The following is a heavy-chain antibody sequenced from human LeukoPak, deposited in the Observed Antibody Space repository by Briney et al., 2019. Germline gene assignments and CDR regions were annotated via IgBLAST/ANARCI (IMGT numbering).Heavy chain of an antibody. V-gene: IGHV1-8*03. CDR1: GYTFTTYD. CDR3: ERVAGSIDY. D-gene: IGHD6-19*01. J-gene: IGHJ4*02. CDR2: MNPNSGYT. Sequence: ASVKVSCKTSGYTFTTYDINWVRQATGQGLEWKGWMNPNSGYTGYAQKFQGRVTITRDTSISTAYMELSSLRSEDTAVYYCERVAGSIDYWGQGTLVTVSS.